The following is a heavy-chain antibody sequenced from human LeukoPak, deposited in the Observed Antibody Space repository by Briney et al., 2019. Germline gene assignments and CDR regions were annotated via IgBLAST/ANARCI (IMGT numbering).Heavy chain of an antibody. CDR2: IKQDGSEK. J-gene: IGHJ4*02. CDR1: GFTFSSYS. V-gene: IGHV3-7*04. CDR3: ARAYFDY. Sequence: GGSLRLSCVASGFTFSSYSMNWVRQAPGKGLEWVANIKQDGSEKYYVDSVKGRFTISRDNAKNSLYLQMNSLRAEDTAVYYCARAYFDYWGQGTLVTVSS.